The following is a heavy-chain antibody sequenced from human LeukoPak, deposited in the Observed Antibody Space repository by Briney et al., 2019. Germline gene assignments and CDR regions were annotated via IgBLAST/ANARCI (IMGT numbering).Heavy chain of an antibody. CDR3: ARGRRYDILTGYYIGGDY. J-gene: IGHJ4*02. D-gene: IGHD3-9*01. V-gene: IGHV4-39*07. Sequence: SETLSLTCTVSGGSMSSSSYYWGWIRQPPGKGLEWIASIYYSGSTYYNPSLKSRVTISVDTSKNQFSLKLSSVTAADTAVYYCARGRRYDILTGYYIGGDYWGQGTLGTVSS. CDR2: IYYSGST. CDR1: GGSMSSSSYY.